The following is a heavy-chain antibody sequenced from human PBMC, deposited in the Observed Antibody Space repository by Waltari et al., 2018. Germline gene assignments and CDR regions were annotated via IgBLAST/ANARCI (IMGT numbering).Heavy chain of an antibody. V-gene: IGHV3-23*01. D-gene: IGHD2-21*02. CDR3: ATGGAYCFADCHSIH. Sequence: EVQVLESGGGLVQPGGSWRLSCTASGLRFSTHGLGWVRQAPGKGLEWVSTISGTTDGINYADSVKGRFTISRDNSKNTLYLQMNSLRVEDTAVYYCATGGAYCFADCHSIHWGQGTLVTVSS. CDR2: ISGTTDGI. J-gene: IGHJ4*02. CDR1: GLRFSTHG.